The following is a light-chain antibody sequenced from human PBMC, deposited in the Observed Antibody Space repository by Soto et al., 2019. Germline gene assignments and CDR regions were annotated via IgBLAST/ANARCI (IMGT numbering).Light chain of an antibody. CDR1: QSISSTY. CDR3: QQRKNWQVT. Sequence: DIVMTQFTATLSLSLGERATLSCRASQSISSTYLAWYQQKPGQAPRLLIHGATTRATGIPARFSGSGSGTEFTLTISSLEPEDFAVYYCQQRKNWQVTFGQGTRLEVK. V-gene: IGKV3-15*01. CDR2: GAT. J-gene: IGKJ5*01.